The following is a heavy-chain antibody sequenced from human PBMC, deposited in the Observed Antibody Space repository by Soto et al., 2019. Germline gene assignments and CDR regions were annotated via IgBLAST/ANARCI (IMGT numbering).Heavy chain of an antibody. Sequence: SLRLSCTASGFTFGDYAMSWVRQAPGKGLEWVGFIRSKAYGGTTEYAASVKGRFTISRDDSKSIAYLQMNSLKTEDTAVYYCTRKVSGDFWSGYYYYYYGMDVWGQGTTVTVSS. J-gene: IGHJ6*02. CDR2: IRSKAYGGTT. CDR3: TRKVSGDFWSGYYYYYYGMDV. V-gene: IGHV3-49*04. D-gene: IGHD3-3*01. CDR1: GFTFGDYA.